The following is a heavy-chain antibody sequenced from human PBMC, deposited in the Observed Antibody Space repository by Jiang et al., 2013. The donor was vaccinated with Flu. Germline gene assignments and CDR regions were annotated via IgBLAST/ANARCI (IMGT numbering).Heavy chain of an antibody. CDR1: SISSGNYC. V-gene: IGHV4-30-2*06. CDR3: ARGGSPYGANAFDV. J-gene: IGHJ3*01. D-gene: IGHD4-17*01. Sequence: SISSGNYCWTWIRQSPGKGLEWVGYMYPTGTTAYNPSLRSRVTISIDGTKNQFSLRLTSVTAADTAVYYCARGGSPYGANAFDVWGQGEVVTVSS. CDR2: MYPTGTT.